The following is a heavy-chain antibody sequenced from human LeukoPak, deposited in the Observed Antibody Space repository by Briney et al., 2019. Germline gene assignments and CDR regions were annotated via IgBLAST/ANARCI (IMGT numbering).Heavy chain of an antibody. CDR3: AKAFRIVGIGNPDDAFDV. D-gene: IGHD1-26*01. CDR1: EFTFSSYS. J-gene: IGHJ3*01. CDR2: IAGTGGST. V-gene: IGHV3-23*01. Sequence: GGSLRLSCAASEFTFSSYSMNWVRQAPGKGLEWVSSIAGTGGSTYYADSVKGRFTLSRDNSENTLYLQLNSLRAEDSGIYYCAKAFRIVGIGNPDDAFDVWGQGTVVTVS.